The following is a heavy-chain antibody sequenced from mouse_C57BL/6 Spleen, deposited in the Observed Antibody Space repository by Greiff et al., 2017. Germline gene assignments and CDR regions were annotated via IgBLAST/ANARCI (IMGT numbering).Heavy chain of an antibody. CDR3: ARFDDGYYLDD. CDR1: GFTFSDYG. CDR2: ISSGNSTI. J-gene: IGHJ2*01. V-gene: IGHV5-17*01. Sequence: EVNLVESGGGLVKPGGSLKLSCAASGFTFSDYGMHWVRQAPEKGLEWVAYISSGNSTIYYADTVKGRFTISRDNAMNTLFLQLTSLRSEDTAMYYCARFDDGYYLDDWGQGTTLTVSS. D-gene: IGHD2-3*01.